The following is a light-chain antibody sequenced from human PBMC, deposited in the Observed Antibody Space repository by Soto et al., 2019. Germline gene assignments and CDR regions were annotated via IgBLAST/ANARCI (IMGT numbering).Light chain of an antibody. CDR3: QQRSNWPLT. CDR2: EAS. Sequence: EKVMSQSPATLSVSPGERATLSCRASQSVSSYLAWYQQKPGQAPRLLIYEASNRATGIPARFSGSGSGTDFTLTISSLEPEDFAVYYCQQRSNWPLTFGGGTKVDIK. CDR1: QSVSSY. J-gene: IGKJ4*01. V-gene: IGKV3-11*01.